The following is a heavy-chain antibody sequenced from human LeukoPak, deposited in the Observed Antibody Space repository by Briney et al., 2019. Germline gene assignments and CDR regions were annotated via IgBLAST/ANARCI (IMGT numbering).Heavy chain of an antibody. Sequence: GASVKVSCKASGYTFTGYYMHWVLQAPGQGLEWMGWINPNSGGTDYAQKFQGRVTMTRDTSISTAYMELSRLRSDDTAVYYCARFWVFGVVDIWGQGTMVTVSS. CDR2: INPNSGGT. D-gene: IGHD3-3*01. V-gene: IGHV1-2*02. CDR3: ARFWVFGVVDI. CDR1: GYTFTGYY. J-gene: IGHJ3*02.